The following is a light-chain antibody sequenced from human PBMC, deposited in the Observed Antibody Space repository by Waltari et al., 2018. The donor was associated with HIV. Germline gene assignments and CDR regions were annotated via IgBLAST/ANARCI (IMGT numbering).Light chain of an antibody. CDR3: QVWEITDDHVV. Sequence: SYVLTQPPSVSVAPGHPARLPRGGSRLGSQSVHWYQQKPGQAPVLVVQDDSARPSRIAERFSGSNAGDTATLAISKVEAGDEADYYCQVWEITDDHVVFGGGTKLTVL. CDR2: DDS. V-gene: IGLV3-21*02. J-gene: IGLJ2*01. CDR1: RLGSQS.